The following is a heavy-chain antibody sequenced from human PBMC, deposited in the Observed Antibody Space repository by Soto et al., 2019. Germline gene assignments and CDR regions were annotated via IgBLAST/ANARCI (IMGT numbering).Heavy chain of an antibody. CDR2: ISHSGST. CDR3: ARGPEWEPWRLDY. D-gene: IGHD1-26*01. J-gene: IGHJ4*02. Sequence: QVQLQQWGAGLLKPSETLSLTCAVYGGSFSGYYWSWIRQPPGKGLEWIGEISHSGSTNYNPSLMGRVTISVDTSKNQFSLKLSSVTAADTAVYYCARGPEWEPWRLDYWGQGTLVTVSS. CDR1: GGSFSGYY. V-gene: IGHV4-34*01.